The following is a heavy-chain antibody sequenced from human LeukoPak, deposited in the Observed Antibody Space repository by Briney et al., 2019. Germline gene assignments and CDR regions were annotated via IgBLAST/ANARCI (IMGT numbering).Heavy chain of an antibody. D-gene: IGHD3-16*01. CDR1: GFTFSSYE. J-gene: IGHJ4*02. CDR2: ISSSGSTI. Sequence: PGGSPRLSCAASGFTFSSYEMNWVRQAPGKGLEWVSYISSSGSTIYYADSVKGRFTISRDNAKNSLYLQMNSLRAEDTAVYYCARDHLGELGDYWGQGTLVTVSS. CDR3: ARDHLGELGDY. V-gene: IGHV3-48*03.